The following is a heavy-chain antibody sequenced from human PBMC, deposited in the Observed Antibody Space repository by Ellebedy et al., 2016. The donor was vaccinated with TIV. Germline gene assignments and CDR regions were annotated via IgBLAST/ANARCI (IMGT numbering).Heavy chain of an antibody. CDR3: VRSSFGGHGGFADY. J-gene: IGHJ4*02. Sequence: AASVKISCKASGYTFTSYYMHWVRQAPGQGLEWMGIINPSGGSTSYAQKLQGRVTMTSDTSTSTVYMELSSLRSEDTAVYYCVRSSFGGHGGFADYWGQGTLVTVSS. CDR1: GYTFTSYY. D-gene: IGHD5-18*01. V-gene: IGHV1-46*04. CDR2: INPSGGST.